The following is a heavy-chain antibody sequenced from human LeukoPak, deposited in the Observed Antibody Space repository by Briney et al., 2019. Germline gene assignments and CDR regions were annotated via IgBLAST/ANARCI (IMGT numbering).Heavy chain of an antibody. Sequence: SETLSLTCAVYGGSFSGYYWSWIRQPPGKGLEWIGEINHSGSTNYNPSLKSRVTISVDTSKNQFSLKLSSVTAADTAVYYCARSIAAAMTFDYYYYYMDVWGKGTTVTVSS. J-gene: IGHJ6*03. D-gene: IGHD6-13*01. V-gene: IGHV4-34*01. CDR3: ARSIAAAMTFDYYYYYMDV. CDR2: INHSGST. CDR1: GGSFSGYY.